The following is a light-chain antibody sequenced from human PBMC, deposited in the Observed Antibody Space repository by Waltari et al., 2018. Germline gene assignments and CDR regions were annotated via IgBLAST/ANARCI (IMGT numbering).Light chain of an antibody. V-gene: IGLV3-21*04. CDR1: KIGTKN. Sequence: SYVLTQPPSVSVAPGKTATITCGAHKIGTKNVHWYQKKPGQAPVLVIFDDRNRPSGIPERISGSNSGNTATLTISRAEAGDEADYYCQVWDSRSGIFGGGTKLTVL. CDR3: QVWDSRSGI. J-gene: IGLJ2*01. CDR2: DDR.